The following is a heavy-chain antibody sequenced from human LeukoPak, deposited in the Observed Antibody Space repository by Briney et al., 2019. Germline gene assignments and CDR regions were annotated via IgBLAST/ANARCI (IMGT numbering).Heavy chain of an antibody. CDR1: GSTFSSYA. D-gene: IGHD3-3*01. J-gene: IGHJ5*02. CDR3: ASGPFNDFWSGHHGFDP. Sequence: GGSLRLSCAASGSTFSSYAMHWVRQAPGKGLEWVAVISYDGSNKYYADSVKGRFTISRDNSKNTLYLQMNSLRAEDTAVYYCASGPFNDFWSGHHGFDPWGQGTLVTVSS. CDR2: ISYDGSNK. V-gene: IGHV3-30-3*01.